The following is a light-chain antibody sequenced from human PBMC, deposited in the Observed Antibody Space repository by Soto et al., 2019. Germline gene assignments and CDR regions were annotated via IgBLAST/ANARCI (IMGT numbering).Light chain of an antibody. CDR2: DAS. CDR3: QQYNSYPWT. V-gene: IGKV1-5*01. CDR1: QSISSW. Sequence: DIQVTQSPSTLSASVVDRVTITCRASQSISSWLAWYQQKPGKAPKFLIYDASNLESGVPSRFSGSGSGTEFTLTISSLQPDDFATYYCQQYNSYPWTFGQGTKV. J-gene: IGKJ1*01.